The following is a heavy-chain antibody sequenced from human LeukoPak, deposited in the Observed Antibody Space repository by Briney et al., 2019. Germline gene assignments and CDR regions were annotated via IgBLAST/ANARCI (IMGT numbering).Heavy chain of an antibody. Sequence: GGSLRLSCAASGFTLSNHWMHWVRQAPGKGLVWVSRISGDEIWTSYADSVKGRFIISRDNAKDTLYLQMNSLRTEDTAVYYCVSFYETYWGRGTLVTVSS. V-gene: IGHV3-74*01. CDR2: ISGDEIWT. D-gene: IGHD2-2*01. J-gene: IGHJ4*02. CDR1: GFTLSNHW. CDR3: VSFYETY.